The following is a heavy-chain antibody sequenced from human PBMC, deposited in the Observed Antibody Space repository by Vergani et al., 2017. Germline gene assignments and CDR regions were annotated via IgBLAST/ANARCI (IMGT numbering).Heavy chain of an antibody. CDR3: ARSWNXFDY. V-gene: IGHV3-23*01. Sequence: EVQLLESGGGLVQPGGSLRLSCAASRFIFSNYAMTWVRQAQGKGREGVSIISGSGSSTNYADSVKGRFTITRDNAKNSLYLQMNSLRAEDTAVYYRARSWNXFDYWGQGTLVTVSS. J-gene: IGHJ4*02. D-gene: IGHD1-1*01. CDR1: RFIFSNYA. CDR2: ISGSGSST.